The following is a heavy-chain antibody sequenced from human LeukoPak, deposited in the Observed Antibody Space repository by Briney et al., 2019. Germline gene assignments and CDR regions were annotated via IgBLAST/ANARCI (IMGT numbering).Heavy chain of an antibody. Sequence: ASVKVSCKASGYTFTSYDINWVRQAPGQGLEWMGWMNPNSGNTGYVQKFQGRVTMTRYTSISTAYMELSSLRSEDTAVCYCARGTPPSVGDGYNIDYWGQGTLVTVSS. V-gene: IGHV1-8*01. CDR2: MNPNSGNT. J-gene: IGHJ4*02. D-gene: IGHD5-24*01. CDR3: ARGTPPSVGDGYNIDY. CDR1: GYTFTSYD.